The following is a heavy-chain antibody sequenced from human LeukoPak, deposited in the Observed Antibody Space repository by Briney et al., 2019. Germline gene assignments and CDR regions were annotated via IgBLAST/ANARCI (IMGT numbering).Heavy chain of an antibody. CDR2: IYPADSDT. J-gene: IGHJ4*02. CDR3: ARHPSYTGTYVI. Sequence: KHGESLKISCKGSGYSFTNYWIGWVRQMPGKGLEWMGIIYPADSDTRYSPSFQGQVTISADKSISTAYLQWNSLKASDTAMYYCARHPSYTGTYVIWGQGTLVTVSS. V-gene: IGHV5-51*01. CDR1: GYSFTNYW. D-gene: IGHD1-26*01.